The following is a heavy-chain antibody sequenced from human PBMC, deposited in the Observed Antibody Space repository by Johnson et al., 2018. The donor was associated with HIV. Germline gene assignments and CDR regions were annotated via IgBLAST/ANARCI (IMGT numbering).Heavy chain of an antibody. CDR2: IYSGGST. CDR3: ATEADPTNAFDI. V-gene: IGHV3-53*01. J-gene: IGHJ3*02. D-gene: IGHD5-24*01. Sequence: EQLVESGGGLIQPGGSLRLSCAASGFTVSSNYMSWVRQAPGKGLQWVSVIYSGGSTYYADSVKGRFTISRDNSKNTLYLQMNSLRAEDTAVYYCATEADPTNAFDIWGQGTMVTVSS. CDR1: GFTVSSNY.